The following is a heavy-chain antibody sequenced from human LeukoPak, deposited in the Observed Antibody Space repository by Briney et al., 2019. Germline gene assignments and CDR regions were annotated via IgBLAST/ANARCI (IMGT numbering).Heavy chain of an antibody. D-gene: IGHD4-17*01. V-gene: IGHV3-74*01. J-gene: IGHJ4*02. Sequence: GGSLRLSPAASGFTFSSYWMHWVPQAPRKGLVWVSRINSDGTSTSYADSVKGRFTTSRDNAKNTLYLQMNSLRAEDTAVYYCARVRYGDYVRYFDYWGQGTLVTVSS. CDR2: INSDGTST. CDR1: GFTFSSYW. CDR3: ARVRYGDYVRYFDY.